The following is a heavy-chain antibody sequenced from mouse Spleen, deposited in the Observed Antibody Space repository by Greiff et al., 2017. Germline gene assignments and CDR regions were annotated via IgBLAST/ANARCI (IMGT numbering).Heavy chain of an antibody. D-gene: IGHD2-10*01. J-gene: IGHJ3*01. Sequence: QVQLKQSGAELVRPGASVKLSCKASGYTFTDYYINWVKQRPGQGLEWIARIYPGSGNTYYNEKFKGKATLTAEKSSSTAYMQLSSLTSEDSAVYFCARAYYGNQAWFAYWGQGTLVTVSA. V-gene: IGHV1-76*01. CDR3: ARAYYGNQAWFAY. CDR2: IYPGSGNT. CDR1: GYTFTDYY.